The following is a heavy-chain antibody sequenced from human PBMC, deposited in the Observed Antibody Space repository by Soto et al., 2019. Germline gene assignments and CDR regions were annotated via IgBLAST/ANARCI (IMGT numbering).Heavy chain of an antibody. CDR2: IYYIGST. CDR3: ARQASSYDILHGYLWFDP. CDR1: GGSISSSSYY. V-gene: IGHV4-39*01. D-gene: IGHD3-9*01. J-gene: IGHJ5*02. Sequence: SDTLSLTCTVCGGSISSSSYYSACIRQPPGKWLEWIGRIYYIGSTYYNPSLTSRVTISAATSKTQFSLKLRSVTAADTAVYYCARQASSYDILHGYLWFDPWGQGTLVT.